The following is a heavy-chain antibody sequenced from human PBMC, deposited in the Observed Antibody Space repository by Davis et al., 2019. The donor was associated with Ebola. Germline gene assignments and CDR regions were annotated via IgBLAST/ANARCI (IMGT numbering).Heavy chain of an antibody. D-gene: IGHD4-17*01. Sequence: AASVKVSCKASGGTFSSYAISWVRQAPGQGLEWMGGIIPIFGTANYAKKFQGRVTITADESTSTAYMELSSLRSEDTAVYYCARDRHPTTGDYGPYYGMDVWGQGTTVTVSS. V-gene: IGHV1-69*13. J-gene: IGHJ6*02. CDR2: IIPIFGTA. CDR3: ARDRHPTTGDYGPYYGMDV. CDR1: GGTFSSYA.